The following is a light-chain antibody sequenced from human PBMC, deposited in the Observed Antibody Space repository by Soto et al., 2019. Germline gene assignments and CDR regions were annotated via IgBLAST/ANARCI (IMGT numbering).Light chain of an antibody. CDR1: QSDRGNY. CDR2: DAS. CDR3: QQSGSSPRT. V-gene: IGKV3D-20*01. Sequence: EIVLTQSPATLSVSPGERVTLSCGASQSDRGNYVAWYQQKPGLAPRLLIFDASTRATGIPDRSSGSGSGTDFSLTINRLEPKDSAVYFCQQSGSSPRTFGQGTRLEIK. J-gene: IGKJ5*01.